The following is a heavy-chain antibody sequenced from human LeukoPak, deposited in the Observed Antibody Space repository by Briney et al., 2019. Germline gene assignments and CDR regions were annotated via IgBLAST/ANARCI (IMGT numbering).Heavy chain of an antibody. J-gene: IGHJ4*02. CDR3: ARVGYCSSSTCRNYFDY. Sequence: GGSLRLSCAASGFTFRSYWMHWVRQAPGKGLVWVSCINSDGSSTTYADSVKGRFTISRDNAENSLYLQMNSLRAEDTAVYYCARVGYCSSSTCRNYFDYWGQGTLVTVSS. V-gene: IGHV3-74*03. D-gene: IGHD2-2*01. CDR2: INSDGSST. CDR1: GFTFRSYW.